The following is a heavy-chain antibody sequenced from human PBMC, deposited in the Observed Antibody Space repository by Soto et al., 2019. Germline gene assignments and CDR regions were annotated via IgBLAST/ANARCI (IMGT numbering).Heavy chain of an antibody. CDR2: ISAYNGNT. J-gene: IGHJ6*02. CDR3: ARDQAPYDFWSGYYTPLDV. V-gene: IGHV1-18*01. Sequence: GASVKVSCKAAGYTFTCYVISWVREAPGRGLEWMGWISAYNGNTNYAQKLQGRVTMTTDTSTSTAYMELRSLRSDDTAVYYCARDQAPYDFWSGYYTPLDVWGQGTTVTVSS. D-gene: IGHD3-3*01. CDR1: GYTFTCYV.